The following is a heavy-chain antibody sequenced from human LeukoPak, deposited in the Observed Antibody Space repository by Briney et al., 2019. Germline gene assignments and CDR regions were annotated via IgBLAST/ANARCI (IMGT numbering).Heavy chain of an antibody. CDR3: ARDGSATVVTPGAFDI. CDR1: GFTFTSSA. Sequence: ASVKVSCKASGFTFTSSAMQWVRQARGQRLEWIGWIVVGSGNTNYAQKFQERVTITRDMSTSTAYMELSSLRSEDTAVYYCARDGSATVVTPGAFDIWGQGTMVTVSS. D-gene: IGHD4-23*01. J-gene: IGHJ3*02. CDR2: IVVGSGNT. V-gene: IGHV1-58*02.